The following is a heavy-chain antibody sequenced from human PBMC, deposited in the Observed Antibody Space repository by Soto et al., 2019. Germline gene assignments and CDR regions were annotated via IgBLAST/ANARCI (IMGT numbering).Heavy chain of an antibody. J-gene: IGHJ6*03. V-gene: IGHV3-33*01. CDR3: ARDSGSGWYGNYMDV. Sequence: GGSLRLSCAASGFTFSSYGMHWVRQAPGKGLEWVAVIWYDGSNKYHADSVKGRFTISRDNSKNTLYLQMNSLRAEDTAVYYCARDSGSGWYGNYMDVWGKGTTVTVSS. D-gene: IGHD6-19*01. CDR2: IWYDGSNK. CDR1: GFTFSSYG.